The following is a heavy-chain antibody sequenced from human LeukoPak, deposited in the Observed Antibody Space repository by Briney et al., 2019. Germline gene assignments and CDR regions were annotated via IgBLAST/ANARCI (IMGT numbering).Heavy chain of an antibody. CDR2: VFFTGNT. Sequence: SETLSLTCTVSGGSMSGAYWSWIRQPPGKGLEWIGYVFFTGNTNYNPSLGSRLTISVDTSRSQFSLKLNSVTAADTAVYYCARAGSSSWIMGYWGQGTLVTVSS. D-gene: IGHD6-13*01. CDR3: ARAGSSSWIMGY. J-gene: IGHJ4*02. V-gene: IGHV4-59*12. CDR1: GGSMSGAY.